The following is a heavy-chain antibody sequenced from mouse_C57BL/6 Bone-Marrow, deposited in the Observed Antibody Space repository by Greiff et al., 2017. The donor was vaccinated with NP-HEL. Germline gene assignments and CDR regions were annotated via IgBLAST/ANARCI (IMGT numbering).Heavy chain of an antibody. D-gene: IGHD1-1*01. CDR1: GYTFTDYE. V-gene: IGHV1-15*01. CDR2: IDPETGGT. CDR3: TRTDYYGSSYWYFDV. Sequence: QVQLKESGAELVRPGASVTLSCKASGYTFTDYEMHWVKQTPVHGLEWIGAIDPETGGTAYNQKFKGKATLTADKSSSTAYMELRSLTSEDAAVYYCTRTDYYGSSYWYFDVWGTGTTVTVSS. J-gene: IGHJ1*03.